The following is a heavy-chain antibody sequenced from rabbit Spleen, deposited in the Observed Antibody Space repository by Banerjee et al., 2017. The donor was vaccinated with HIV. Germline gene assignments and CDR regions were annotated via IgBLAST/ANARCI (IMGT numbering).Heavy chain of an antibody. D-gene: IGHD2-1*01. CDR1: GIDFSSDG. V-gene: IGHV1S47*01. J-gene: IGHJ3*01. Sequence: EELVESGGGLVQPGESLELSCKASGIDFSSDGISWLRQAPGRGPEWIAYIYPGFGVSRYANSMTGRFTISNPSSTTVTLQMTSLTAADTATYFCARPGTDDYWLTRLDLWGQGTLVTVS. CDR3: ARPGTDDYWLTRLDL. CDR2: IYPGFGVS.